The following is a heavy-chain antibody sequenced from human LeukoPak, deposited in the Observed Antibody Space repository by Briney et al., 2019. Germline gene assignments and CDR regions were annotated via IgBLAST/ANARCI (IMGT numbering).Heavy chain of an antibody. Sequence: PSETLSLTCAVYGGSFSGYYWSWIRQPPGKGLEWIGEINHSGSTNYNPSLKSRVTISVDTSKNQFSLKLSSVTAADTAVYYCASRRGYSYGRRWFDPWGQGTLVTASS. J-gene: IGHJ5*02. CDR1: GGSFSGYY. CDR2: INHSGST. CDR3: ASRRGYSYGRRWFDP. V-gene: IGHV4-34*01. D-gene: IGHD5-18*01.